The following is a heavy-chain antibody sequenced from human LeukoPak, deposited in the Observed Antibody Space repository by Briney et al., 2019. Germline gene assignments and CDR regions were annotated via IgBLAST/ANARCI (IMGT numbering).Heavy chain of an antibody. J-gene: IGHJ4*02. Sequence: SETLSLTCTVSGGSVSRSPYYWGWIRQPPGKGLEWIGSMYYSGSTYYNPSLKSRVTISVDTSKNHFSLKLSSVTAADTAVYYCARDFRGGYDFWSGYYTPYYFDYWGQGTLVTVSP. CDR1: GGSVSRSPYY. V-gene: IGHV4-39*07. D-gene: IGHD3-3*01. CDR3: ARDFRGGYDFWSGYYTPYYFDY. CDR2: MYYSGST.